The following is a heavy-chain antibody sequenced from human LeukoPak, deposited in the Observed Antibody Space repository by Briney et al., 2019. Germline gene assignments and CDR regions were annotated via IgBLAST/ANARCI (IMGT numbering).Heavy chain of an antibody. Sequence: SETLSLTCTVSGGSISSGGYYWSWIRQPPGKGLEWIGYIYHSGSTYYNPSLKSRVTISVDRSKNQFSLKLSSVTAADTAVYYCAREVNWGQDWYFDLWGRGTLVTVSS. J-gene: IGHJ2*01. CDR3: AREVNWGQDWYFDL. D-gene: IGHD7-27*01. V-gene: IGHV4-30-2*01. CDR1: GGSISSGGYY. CDR2: IYHSGST.